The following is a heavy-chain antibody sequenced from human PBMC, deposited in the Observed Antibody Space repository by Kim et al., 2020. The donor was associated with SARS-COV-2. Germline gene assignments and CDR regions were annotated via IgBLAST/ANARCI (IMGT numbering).Heavy chain of an antibody. Sequence: GESLKISCAGSGYSFTSYWIGWVRQMPGKGLEWMGIIYPGDSDTRYSPSLQVQVTISADKSISTAYLQWSSLKASDTAIYYCARAGGEYGAQFDHWGQGTLLTVSS. CDR3: ARAGGEYGAQFDH. V-gene: IGHV5-51*01. CDR2: IYPGDSDT. J-gene: IGHJ4*02. D-gene: IGHD2-8*01. CDR1: GYSFTSYW.